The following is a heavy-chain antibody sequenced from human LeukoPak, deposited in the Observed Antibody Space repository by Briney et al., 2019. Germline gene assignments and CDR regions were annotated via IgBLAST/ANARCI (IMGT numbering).Heavy chain of an antibody. V-gene: IGHV3-23*01. D-gene: IGHD3-16*01. Sequence: GGSLRLSCVASGFMFHDYATHWVRQAPGKGLEWVSGILDSGYSTYYANSVKGRFTISRDNSNSTLYLQMNSLRAEDTAVYYCAKLGGHPLHNYYVGVWGKGTTVAVSS. CDR2: ILDSGYST. CDR1: GFMFHDYA. CDR3: AKLGGHPLHNYYVGV. J-gene: IGHJ6*03.